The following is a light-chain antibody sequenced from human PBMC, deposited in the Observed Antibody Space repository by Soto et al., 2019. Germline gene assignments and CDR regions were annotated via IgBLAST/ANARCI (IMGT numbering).Light chain of an antibody. V-gene: IGLV1-44*01. CDR2: RNI. CDR1: SSNIGSNT. CDR3: ATWDDSLDGWV. J-gene: IGLJ3*02. Sequence: QSVLTQPPSVSATPGQRVTISCSGGSSNIGSNTVNWYQKLPGTAPKLLINRNIQRPSGVPDRFSGSKSGTSASLAISGLQSDDEADYYCATWDDSLDGWVFGGGTKLTVL.